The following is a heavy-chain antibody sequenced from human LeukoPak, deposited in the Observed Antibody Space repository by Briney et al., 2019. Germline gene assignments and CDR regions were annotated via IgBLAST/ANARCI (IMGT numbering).Heavy chain of an antibody. D-gene: IGHD6-13*01. CDR3: ARDLKQQQQLVRGNYYYGMDI. Sequence: GGSLRLSCAASGFTFSSYSMNWVRQAPGKGLEWVSSISSSSCYIYYADSVKGRFTISRDNAKNSLYLQMNSLRAEDTAVHYCARDLKQQQQLVRGNYYYGMDIWGQGTTVTVSS. V-gene: IGHV3-21*01. CDR1: GFTFSSYS. J-gene: IGHJ6*02. CDR2: ISSSSCYI.